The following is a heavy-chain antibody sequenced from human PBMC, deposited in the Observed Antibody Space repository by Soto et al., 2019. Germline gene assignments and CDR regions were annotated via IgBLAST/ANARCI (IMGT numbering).Heavy chain of an antibody. D-gene: IGHD6-19*01. CDR1: GGSISSYY. CDR3: ARGPLRYSSGWYFDY. J-gene: IGHJ4*02. Sequence: SETLSLTCTVSGGSISSYYWSWIRQPPGKGLEWIGYIYYSGSTNYNPSLKSRVTISVDTSKNQFSLKLSSVTAADTAVYYCARGPLRYSSGWYFDYWGQGTLVTSPQ. CDR2: IYYSGST. V-gene: IGHV4-59*01.